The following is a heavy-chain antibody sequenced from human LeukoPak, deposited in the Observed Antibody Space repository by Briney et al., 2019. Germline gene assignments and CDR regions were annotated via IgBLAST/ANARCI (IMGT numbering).Heavy chain of an antibody. Sequence: GGSLRLSCEASGFTFKNYGIHWVRQAPGKGLEWVAVISQDGSNKYYADSVRGRLSVSRDNSRNTLYLQMNSLRAEDTAVYYCAKDWGFQYASGSYCDYWGQGTQVTVSS. D-gene: IGHD3-10*01. V-gene: IGHV3-30*18. CDR2: ISQDGSNK. CDR3: AKDWGFQYASGSYCDY. J-gene: IGHJ4*02. CDR1: GFTFKNYG.